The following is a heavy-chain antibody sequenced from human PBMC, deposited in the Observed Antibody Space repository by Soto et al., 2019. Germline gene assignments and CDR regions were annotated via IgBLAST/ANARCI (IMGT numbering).Heavy chain of an antibody. J-gene: IGHJ6*02. CDR2: IFYDGYT. CDR3: ARSPDSSGYYPRWYYYGMDV. CDR1: GDSISGSLYF. V-gene: IGHV4-39*07. D-gene: IGHD3-22*01. Sequence: PSETLSLTCTVSGDSISGSLYFWGWIRQPPGKRLEWIGSIFYDGYTLYTPSLRSRVTISVDTSKNQFSLKLASVAAADTAVYYCARSPDSSGYYPRWYYYGMDVWGQGTTVT.